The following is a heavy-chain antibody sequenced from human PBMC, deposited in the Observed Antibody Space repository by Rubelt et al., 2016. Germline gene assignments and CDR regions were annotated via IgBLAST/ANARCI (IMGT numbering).Heavy chain of an antibody. D-gene: IGHD1-26*01. CDR1: GFTFGNHW. Sequence: EVQLVESGGGLVQPGGSLRLSCAASGFTFGNHWMSWIRQAPGKGLEWVANIKQDGSEKYYVDSVKGRFTISRDNAKNLLYLQMNSMTADDTAVYYCARDSAGVGVDYWGQGTLVTVSS. CDR2: IKQDGSEK. CDR3: ARDSAGVGVDY. J-gene: IGHJ4*02. V-gene: IGHV3-7*03.